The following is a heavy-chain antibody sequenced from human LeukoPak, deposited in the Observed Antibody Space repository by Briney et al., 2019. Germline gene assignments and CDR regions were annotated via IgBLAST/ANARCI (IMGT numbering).Heavy chain of an antibody. CDR1: GYTFTSYG. V-gene: IGHV1-18*01. CDR2: ISAYNGNT. Sequence: VASVKVSCKASGYTFTSYGISWVRQAAGQGLEWMGWISAYNGNTNYAQKLQGRVTMTTDTSTSTAYMELRSLRSDDTAVYYCARARRYYYDSSGYSDYWGQGTLVTVSS. CDR3: ARARRYYYDSSGYSDY. D-gene: IGHD3-22*01. J-gene: IGHJ4*02.